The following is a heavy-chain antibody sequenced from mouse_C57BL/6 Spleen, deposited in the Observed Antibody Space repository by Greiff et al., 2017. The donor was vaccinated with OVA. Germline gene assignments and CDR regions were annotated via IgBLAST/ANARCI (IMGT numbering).Heavy chain of an antibody. CDR1: GFNIKDYY. Sequence: EVQLQQSGAELVRPGASVKLSCTASGFNIKDYYMHWVKQRPEQGLERIGRIDPEDGDTEYAPKFQGKATMTADTSSNTAYLQLSSLTSEDTAVYYCTTHYGSSPYWYFDVWGTGTTVTVSS. D-gene: IGHD1-1*01. V-gene: IGHV14-1*01. J-gene: IGHJ1*03. CDR2: IDPEDGDT. CDR3: TTHYGSSPYWYFDV.